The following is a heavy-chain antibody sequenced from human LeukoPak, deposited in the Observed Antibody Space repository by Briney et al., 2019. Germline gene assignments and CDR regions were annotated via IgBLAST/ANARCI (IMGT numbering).Heavy chain of an antibody. Sequence: SETLSLTCTVSGGSISISNYYWGWLHQPPGKGLEWIGSFYYSGSTYYNPSLKSRVTISVDTSKSQFSLKLNSVTAADTAVYYCARKQWVMYYFDSWGQGTLVTVSS. V-gene: IGHV4-39*01. CDR3: ARKQWVMYYFDS. CDR2: FYYSGST. D-gene: IGHD6-19*01. J-gene: IGHJ4*02. CDR1: GGSISISNYY.